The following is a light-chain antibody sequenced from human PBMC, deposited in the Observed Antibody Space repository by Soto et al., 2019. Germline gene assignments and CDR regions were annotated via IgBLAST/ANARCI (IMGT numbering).Light chain of an antibody. Sequence: DIQMTQSPSSLSASVGDRVIITCRASQSISNHLNWYQQKPGKAPKLLIFAASSLQSGVPSRFSGSRSGPDFTLTISSLQPDDFATYYCQHYNSYSEAFGQGTKVDIK. V-gene: IGKV1-39*01. CDR1: QSISNH. J-gene: IGKJ1*01. CDR3: QHYNSYSEA. CDR2: AAS.